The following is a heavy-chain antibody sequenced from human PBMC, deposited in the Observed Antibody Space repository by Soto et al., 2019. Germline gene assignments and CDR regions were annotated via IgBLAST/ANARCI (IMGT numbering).Heavy chain of an antibody. CDR2: VSGSGAKT. Sequence: GGSLRLSCAASGFTFSSYAMSWVRQAPGKGLEWVSAVSGSGAKTYYADAVKGRFTISRDNSKNTLYLQMNSLRAEDTALYYCAKVTKRAAAGRYEYYKYGMDVWGQGTTVTVSS. J-gene: IGHJ6*02. CDR1: GFTFSSYA. D-gene: IGHD6-13*01. CDR3: AKVTKRAAAGRYEYYKYGMDV. V-gene: IGHV3-23*01.